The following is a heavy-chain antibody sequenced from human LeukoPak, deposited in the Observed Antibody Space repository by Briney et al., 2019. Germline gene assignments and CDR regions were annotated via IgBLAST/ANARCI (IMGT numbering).Heavy chain of an antibody. D-gene: IGHD1-14*01. V-gene: IGHV3-43D*03. CDR2: FSWDYGST. CDR3: SKAHRGGGSHPTELDY. Sequence: PGVSLRLFCAASGFPFDEYAVHWVRHAPGKGVEWVSLFSWDYGSTYYADSVKGRFTIPRDNHKHSLYLHMNSLSAEDTAVYYWSKAHRGGGSHPTELDYWGQGTLVTVSS. CDR1: GFPFDEYA. J-gene: IGHJ4*02.